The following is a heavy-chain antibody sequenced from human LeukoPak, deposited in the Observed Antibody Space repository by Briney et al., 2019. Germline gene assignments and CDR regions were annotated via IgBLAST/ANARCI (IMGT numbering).Heavy chain of an antibody. J-gene: IGHJ4*02. CDR3: ARGLAGAPLPY. V-gene: IGHV1-8*01. CDR1: GYTFTSYD. D-gene: IGHD4-17*01. CDR2: MNPNSGNT. Sequence: ASVKVSCKASGYTFTSYDMNWLRQATGQGLEWMGWMNPNSGNTGYAQKFQGRVTITRNTSISTAYMELSSLRSEDTAVYYCARGLAGAPLPYWGQGTLVTVSS.